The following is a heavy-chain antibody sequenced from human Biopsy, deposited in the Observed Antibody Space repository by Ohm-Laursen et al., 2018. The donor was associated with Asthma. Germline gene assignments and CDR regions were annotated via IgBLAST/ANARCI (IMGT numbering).Heavy chain of an antibody. CDR3: AREGVAGTHIED. Sequence: SLRLSCSSSRFTYEMHWVRQAPGKGLEWVAVISYDGSSIYYADSVKGRFTISRDNSKNTLSLQMNSLTAEDTAVYYCAREGVAGTHIEDWGQGTLVTVSS. J-gene: IGHJ4*02. D-gene: IGHD6-19*01. CDR2: ISYDGSSI. V-gene: IGHV3-30-3*01. CDR1: RFTYE.